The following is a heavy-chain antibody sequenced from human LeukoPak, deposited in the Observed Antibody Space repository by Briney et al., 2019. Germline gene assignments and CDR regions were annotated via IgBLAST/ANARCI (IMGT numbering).Heavy chain of an antibody. Sequence: ASVTVSCKASGYTFTSYGISWVRQAPGQGLEWMGWISAYNGNTNYAQKLQGRVTMTTDTSTSTAYMELRSLRSDDTAVYYCARDFTIFGVVINYYGMDVWGQGTTVTVSS. J-gene: IGHJ6*02. CDR2: ISAYNGNT. CDR1: GYTFTSYG. D-gene: IGHD3-3*01. V-gene: IGHV1-18*01. CDR3: ARDFTIFGVVINYYGMDV.